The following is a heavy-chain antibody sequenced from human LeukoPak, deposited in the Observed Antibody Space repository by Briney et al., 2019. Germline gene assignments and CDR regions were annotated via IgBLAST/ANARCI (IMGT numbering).Heavy chain of an antibody. V-gene: IGHV4-4*02. Sequence: SETLSLTCAVSGGSISSSNWWSWVRQPPGKGLAWIGEIYHSGSTNYNPSLKSRVTISVDKSKNQFSLKLSSVTAADTAVYYCARFPTLPYYYYGMDVWGQGTTVTVSS. J-gene: IGHJ6*02. CDR2: IYHSGST. D-gene: IGHD2/OR15-2a*01. CDR3: ARFPTLPYYYYGMDV. CDR1: GGSISSSNW.